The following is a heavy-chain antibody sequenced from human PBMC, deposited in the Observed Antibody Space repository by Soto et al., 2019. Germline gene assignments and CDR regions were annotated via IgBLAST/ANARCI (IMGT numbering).Heavy chain of an antibody. Sequence: DVQLEESGGGVVQPGESLRLSCEVYGFTLSMYSMTWGRHAPGKGLEWLAKIPQEGSDGHYVDSVKGRFTISRDNAKNSVYLQMNSLRAEATAVYYWARDQLILTAHAFFYGSDVWGEGAQVTVSS. CDR1: GFTLSMYS. V-gene: IGHV3-7*03. D-gene: IGHD2-2*01. CDR2: IPQEGSDG. J-gene: IGHJ6*04. CDR3: ARDQLILTAHAFFYGSDV.